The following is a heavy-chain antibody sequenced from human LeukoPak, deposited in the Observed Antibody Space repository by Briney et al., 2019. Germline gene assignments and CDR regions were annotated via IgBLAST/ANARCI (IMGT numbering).Heavy chain of an antibody. CDR1: GFTFSNYW. J-gene: IGHJ4*02. CDR2: IDNAGSIT. V-gene: IGHV3-74*03. CDR3: VRSAFHAGGDNYYDY. D-gene: IGHD3-22*01. Sequence: PGGSLRLSCAASGFTFSNYWIHWVRQAPGKGLVWVSRIDNAGSITTYADSVKGRFTISRDNAENTLYLQMNSLRVEDTAVYYCVRSAFHAGGDNYYDYWGQGTLVTVSS.